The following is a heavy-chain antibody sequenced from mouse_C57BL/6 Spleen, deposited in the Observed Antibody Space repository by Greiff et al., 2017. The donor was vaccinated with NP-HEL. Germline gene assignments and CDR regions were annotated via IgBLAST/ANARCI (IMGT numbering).Heavy chain of an antibody. CDR1: GYTFTNYW. D-gene: IGHD2-1*01. CDR2: IYPGGGYT. CDR3: ARSGNGNYDWFAY. J-gene: IGHJ3*01. V-gene: IGHV1-63*01. Sequence: QVQLQQSGAELVRPGTSVKMSCKASGYTFTNYWIGWAKQRPGHGLEWIGDIYPGGGYTNYNEKFKGKATLTADKSSSTAYMQFSSLTSEDSAIYYCARSGNGNYDWFAYWGQGTLVTVSA.